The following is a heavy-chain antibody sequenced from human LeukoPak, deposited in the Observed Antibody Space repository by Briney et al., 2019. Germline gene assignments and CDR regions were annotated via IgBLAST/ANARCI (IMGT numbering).Heavy chain of an antibody. CDR1: GFTFSSYS. CDR3: ARDSRPLFSLSVAGNLGDFDY. V-gene: IGHV3-21*01. CDR2: ISSSSSYI. D-gene: IGHD6-19*01. J-gene: IGHJ4*02. Sequence: PGGSLRLSCAASGFTFSSYSMNWVRQAPGKGLEWVSSISSSSSYIYYADSVKGRFTISRDNAKNSLYLQMNSLRAEDTAVYYCARDSRPLFSLSVAGNLGDFDYWGQGTLVTVSS.